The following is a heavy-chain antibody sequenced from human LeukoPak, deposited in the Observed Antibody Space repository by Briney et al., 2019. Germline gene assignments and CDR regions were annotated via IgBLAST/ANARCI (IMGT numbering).Heavy chain of an antibody. CDR2: VSRDGGTK. CDR3: AKAPVTSCRGAYCYPFDS. D-gene: IGHD2-21*01. CDR1: GFTFRNYG. V-gene: IGHV3-30*18. J-gene: IGHJ4*02. Sequence: GGSLRLSCSASGFTFRNYGIHWVRQAPCKGLEWVIVVSRDGGTKYYSDSVKGRFTISRDNSENTLYLQMNSLRAEDAAVYFCAKAPVTSCRGAYCYPFDSWGQGTLVTVSS.